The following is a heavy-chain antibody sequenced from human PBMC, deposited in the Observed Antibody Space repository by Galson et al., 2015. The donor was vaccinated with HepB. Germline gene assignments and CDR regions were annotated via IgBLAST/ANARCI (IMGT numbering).Heavy chain of an antibody. J-gene: IGHJ5*02. V-gene: IGHV3-74*01. CDR1: GFTFSTYW. D-gene: IGHD6-19*01. Sequence: SLRLSCAASGFTFSTYWMHWVRQAPGKGPVWVSRIQRGGGIISYADSVKGRFTISRDNSKSTLYLQMNSLRAEDTAVYYCAREPAVAGSYFDPWGQGTLVTVSS. CDR3: AREPAVAGSYFDP. CDR2: IQRGGGII.